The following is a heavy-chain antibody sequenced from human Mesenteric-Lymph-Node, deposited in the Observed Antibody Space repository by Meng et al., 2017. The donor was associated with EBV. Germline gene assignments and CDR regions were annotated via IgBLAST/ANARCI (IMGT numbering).Heavy chain of an antibody. CDR1: GGSFSNHY. Sequence: VQQVGSGLLKPSGTLSLPCSFYGGSFSNHYWSWIRQPPGKGLECIGEIHHSGSTSYNPSLKSRVTISVDTAKNQFSLKMSSVTAADTAVYYCARGREFSGYQEYYFDYWGQGTLVTVSS. D-gene: IGHD5-12*01. CDR2: IHHSGST. V-gene: IGHV4-34*01. CDR3: ARGREFSGYQEYYFDY. J-gene: IGHJ4*02.